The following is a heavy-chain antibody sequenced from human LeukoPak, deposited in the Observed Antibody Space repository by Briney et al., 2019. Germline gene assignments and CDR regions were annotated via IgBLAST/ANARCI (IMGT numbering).Heavy chain of an antibody. CDR3: ATYYSDTSARD. D-gene: IGHD3-10*01. CDR2: INPNSGGT. CDR1: GHIFTAYY. Sequence: ASVKVSCMASGHIFTAYYMFWVRQAPGQGLEWMGWINPNSGGTNLAPNFQGRVTLTSDTSISTAYMELSGLTSDDTAVYFCATYYSDTSARDWGQGTLVTVSS. V-gene: IGHV1-2*02. J-gene: IGHJ4*02.